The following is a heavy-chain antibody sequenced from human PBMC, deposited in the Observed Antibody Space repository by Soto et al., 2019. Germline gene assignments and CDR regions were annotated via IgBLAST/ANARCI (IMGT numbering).Heavy chain of an antibody. CDR1: GFTFSSYA. J-gene: IGHJ5*02. D-gene: IGHD7-27*01. CDR3: AKDPLGIRSSFSLPWFDP. V-gene: IGHV3-23*01. Sequence: EVQLLESGGGLVQPGGSLRLSCAASGFTFSSYAMSWVRQAPGKGLEWVSAISGSGGSTYYADSVKGRFTISRDNSKNSLYLQMNSLRAEDTAVYYCAKDPLGIRSSFSLPWFDPWGQGTLVTVSS. CDR2: ISGSGGST.